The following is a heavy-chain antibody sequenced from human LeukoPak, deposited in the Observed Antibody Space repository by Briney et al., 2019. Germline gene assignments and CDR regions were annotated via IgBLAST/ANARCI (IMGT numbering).Heavy chain of an antibody. CDR2: ITGDGSST. CDR1: EFTFSNYW. V-gene: IGHV3-74*01. Sequence: PGGSLRLCCAASEFTFSNYWMHGGRQAPGKGLLLVSWITGDGSSTRYAHSVMGRFTISRDNAKNTLYLQANSLRAEDTAVYYCARSNWPYYFDYWGQGALVTVSS. CDR3: ARSNWPYYFDY. D-gene: IGHD1-1*01. J-gene: IGHJ4*02.